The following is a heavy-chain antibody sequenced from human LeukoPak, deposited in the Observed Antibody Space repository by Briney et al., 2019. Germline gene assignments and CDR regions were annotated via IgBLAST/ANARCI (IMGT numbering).Heavy chain of an antibody. Sequence: PGGSLRLSCAASGFTFSSYSMNWVRQAPGKGLEWVSYISSSSSTIYYADSVKGRFTISRDNAKNSLYLQMNSLRAEDTAVYYCAKNLHDYGDYYYFDYWGQGTLVTVSS. D-gene: IGHD4-17*01. J-gene: IGHJ4*02. CDR2: ISSSSSTI. V-gene: IGHV3-48*01. CDR3: AKNLHDYGDYYYFDY. CDR1: GFTFSSYS.